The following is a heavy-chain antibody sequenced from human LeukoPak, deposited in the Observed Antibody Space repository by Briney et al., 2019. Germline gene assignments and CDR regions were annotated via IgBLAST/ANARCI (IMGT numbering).Heavy chain of an antibody. J-gene: IGHJ4*02. D-gene: IGHD1-20*01. V-gene: IGHV4-59*01. CDR1: GGSISSYY. CDR2: IYYSGST. Sequence: SETLSLTCTVSGGSISSYYWSWIRQTPGKGLEWIGYIYYSGSTNFNPSLKSRVTISVDTSKNQFSLKMSSVTAADTAVYYCARVTAWPYYFDYWGQGTLVTVSS. CDR3: ARVTAWPYYFDY.